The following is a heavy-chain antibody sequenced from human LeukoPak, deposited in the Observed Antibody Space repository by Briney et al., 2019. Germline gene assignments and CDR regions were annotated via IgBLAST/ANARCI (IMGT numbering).Heavy chain of an antibody. Sequence: GGSLRLSCAASKVSVSDYYMTCVRHGPGKGRECVSNIKPDGDRMRFADSLKGRFTMSRDNAPSSLHLHMNTLWVENTAFYYTAAWTDRGYSYWGQGVLVTVS. D-gene: IGHD5-12*01. CDR3: AAWTDRGYSY. J-gene: IGHJ4*02. CDR1: KVSVSDYY. V-gene: IGHV3-7*01. CDR2: IKPDGDRM.